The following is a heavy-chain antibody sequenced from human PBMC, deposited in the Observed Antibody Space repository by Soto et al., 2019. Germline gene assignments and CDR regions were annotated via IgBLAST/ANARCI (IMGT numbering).Heavy chain of an antibody. CDR2: INAGNGNT. Sequence: ASVKVSCKASGYTFTSYAVHWVRQAPGQRLEWMGWINAGNGNTKYSQKFQGRVTITRDTSASTAYMELSSLRSEDTAVYYCANGYSSSWGFNPWGQGTLVTVSS. V-gene: IGHV1-3*01. D-gene: IGHD6-13*01. J-gene: IGHJ5*02. CDR3: ANGYSSSWGFNP. CDR1: GYTFTSYA.